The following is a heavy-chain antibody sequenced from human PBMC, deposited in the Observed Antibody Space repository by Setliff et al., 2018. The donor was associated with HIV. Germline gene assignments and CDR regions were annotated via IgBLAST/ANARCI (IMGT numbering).Heavy chain of an antibody. Sequence: NPSETLSLTCAVSGYSVSSGYYWAWIRQAPGKGLQWIGQMYYTRTTDYNPSLSSRVTISQDKSRNQFSLKLTSVTATDTAIYYCARGVGTGGNWFDPWGQGIMVTVSS. CDR1: GYSVSSGYY. D-gene: IGHD2-8*02. CDR3: ARGVGTGGNWFDP. J-gene: IGHJ5*02. CDR2: MYYTRTT. V-gene: IGHV4-38-2*01.